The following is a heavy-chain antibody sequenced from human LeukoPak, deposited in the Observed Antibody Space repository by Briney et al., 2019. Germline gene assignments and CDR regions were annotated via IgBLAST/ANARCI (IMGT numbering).Heavy chain of an antibody. Sequence: SETLSLTCTVSGGSISSYYWSWIRQPAGKGLELIGRIYTSGSTNYNPSLKSRVTMSLDTSKNQFSLKLSSVTAADTAVYYCARTTEGGYTYGYFYYYYMDVWGKGTTVTISS. CDR1: GGSISSYY. D-gene: IGHD5-18*01. J-gene: IGHJ6*03. CDR2: IYTSGST. V-gene: IGHV4-4*07. CDR3: ARTTEGGYTYGYFYYYYMDV.